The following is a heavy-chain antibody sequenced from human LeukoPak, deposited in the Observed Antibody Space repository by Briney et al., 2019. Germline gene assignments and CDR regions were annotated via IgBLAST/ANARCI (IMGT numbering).Heavy chain of an antibody. Sequence: PSETLSLTCTVSGGSISSGGYYWSWIRQHPGRGLEWIGYIYYSGSTYYNPSLKSRVTISVDTSKNQFSLKLSSVTAADTAVYYCARADVDSFDAFDTWGQGTMVTVSS. V-gene: IGHV4-31*03. CDR2: IYYSGST. D-gene: IGHD5-12*01. CDR1: GGSISSGGYY. CDR3: ARADVDSFDAFDT. J-gene: IGHJ3*02.